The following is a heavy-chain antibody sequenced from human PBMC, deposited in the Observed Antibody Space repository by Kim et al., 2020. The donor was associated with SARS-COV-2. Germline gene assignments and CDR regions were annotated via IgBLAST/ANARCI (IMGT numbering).Heavy chain of an antibody. V-gene: IGHV6-1*01. CDR3: ARGSSDWAWEYSSSWRTPNWFDP. Sequence: SQTLSLTCAISGDSVSSNSAAWNWIRQSPSRGLEWLGRTYYRSKWYNDYAVSVKSRITINPDTSKNQFSLQLNSVTPEDTAVYYCARGSSDWAWEYSSSWRTPNWFDPWGQGTLVTVSS. CDR1: GDSVSSNSAA. D-gene: IGHD6-13*01. CDR2: TYYRSKWYN. J-gene: IGHJ5*02.